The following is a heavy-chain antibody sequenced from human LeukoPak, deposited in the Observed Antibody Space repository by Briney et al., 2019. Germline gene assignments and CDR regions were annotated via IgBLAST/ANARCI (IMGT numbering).Heavy chain of an antibody. CDR2: ISGGGGST. J-gene: IGHJ4*02. Sequence: GGSLRLSCAASGFTFTSYDMSWVRQAPGKELEWVSGISGGGGSTYHADSVKGRFTISRDNSNNTLYLQMNSLRAEDTAVYYCAKGSSLEWLLSPLQYWGQGTLVTVSS. CDR1: GFTFTSYD. D-gene: IGHD3-3*01. CDR3: AKGSSLEWLLSPLQY. V-gene: IGHV3-23*01.